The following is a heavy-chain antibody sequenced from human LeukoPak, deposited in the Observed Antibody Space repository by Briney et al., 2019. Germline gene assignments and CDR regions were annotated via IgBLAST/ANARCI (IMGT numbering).Heavy chain of an antibody. CDR1: GYSFTTYW. CDR3: ARQGGYGTSWYNY. J-gene: IGHJ4*02. V-gene: IGHV5-51*01. CDR2: IYPDDSDT. Sequence: RGESLKISCKGSGYSFTTYWIGWVRQMPGKGLEWMGIIYPDDSDTKYSPSFRGQVTISVDKSISTAYLQWSSLEASDTAIYYCARQGGYGTSWYNYWGQGTLVTVSS. D-gene: IGHD6-13*01.